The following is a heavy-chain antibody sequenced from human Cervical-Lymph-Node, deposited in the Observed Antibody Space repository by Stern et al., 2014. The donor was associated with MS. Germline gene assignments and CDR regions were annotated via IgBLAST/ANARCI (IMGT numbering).Heavy chain of an antibody. V-gene: IGHV1-46*01. Sequence: QVQLVQSGAEVKKPGASVKVSCKASGYTFTSYYMHWVRQAPGQGLEWMGIINPSGGSTSYAQKFQGGVTMTRDTSTSTVYMELSSLRSEDTAVYYCARDFYYGSGSFLYYYGMDVWGQGTTVTVSS. CDR1: GYTFTSYY. CDR3: ARDFYYGSGSFLYYYGMDV. J-gene: IGHJ6*02. D-gene: IGHD3-10*01. CDR2: INPSGGST.